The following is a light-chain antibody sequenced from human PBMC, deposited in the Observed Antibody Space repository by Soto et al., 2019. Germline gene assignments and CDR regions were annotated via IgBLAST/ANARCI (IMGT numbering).Light chain of an antibody. CDR1: SSDVGGYNY. V-gene: IGLV2-14*01. J-gene: IGLJ1*01. CDR3: SSYTSSSTLYV. Sequence: QSALTQPASVSGSPGQSITISCTGTSSDVGGYNYVSWYQQHPGKAPKLMIYEVTNRPSGVSNRFSGSKSGNTASLTISGLQAEDEADYSCSSYTSSSTLYVFGTGTKLTVI. CDR2: EVT.